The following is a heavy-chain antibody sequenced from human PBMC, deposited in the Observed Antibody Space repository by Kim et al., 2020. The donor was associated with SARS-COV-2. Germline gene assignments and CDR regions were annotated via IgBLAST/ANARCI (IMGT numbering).Heavy chain of an antibody. CDR1: GFTFSDYY. D-gene: IGHD2-15*01. J-gene: IGHJ4*02. V-gene: IGHV3-11*01. CDR3: ARDPLFDGGNSYDDHFDY. Sequence: GGSLRLSCAASGFTFSDYYMSWIRQAPGKGLEWVSYISSSGSTIYYADSVKGRFTISRDNAKNSLYLQMNSLRAEDTAVYYCARDPLFDGGNSYDDHFDYWGQGTLVTVSS. CDR2: ISSSGSTI.